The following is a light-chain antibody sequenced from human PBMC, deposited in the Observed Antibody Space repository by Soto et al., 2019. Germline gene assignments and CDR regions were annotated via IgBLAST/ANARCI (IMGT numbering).Light chain of an antibody. J-gene: IGKJ1*01. Sequence: DIQMTQSPSTLSGSVGDRVNITCRASQTISSWLAWYQQKPGKAPKLLIFAASSLQSGVPSRFSGSRSGPDFTLTISSLQPEDFATYYCQQSYSSPPTFGQGTKVDIK. CDR3: QQSYSSPPT. CDR2: AAS. CDR1: QTISSW. V-gene: IGKV1-39*01.